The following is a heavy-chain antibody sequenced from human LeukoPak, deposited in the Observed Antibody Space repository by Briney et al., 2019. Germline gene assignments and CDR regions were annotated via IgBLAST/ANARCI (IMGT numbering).Heavy chain of an antibody. Sequence: ASVKVSCKASGYIFSSYYMHWVRQAPGQGLEWMGMINPSGGNTNYAQKFQGSVTMTRDTSTSTVYMELSSLRSDDTAVYYCARGSSWNDLDVWGQGTTVTVSS. V-gene: IGHV1-46*01. CDR3: ARGSSWNDLDV. CDR2: INPSGGNT. D-gene: IGHD1-1*01. CDR1: GYIFSSYY. J-gene: IGHJ6*02.